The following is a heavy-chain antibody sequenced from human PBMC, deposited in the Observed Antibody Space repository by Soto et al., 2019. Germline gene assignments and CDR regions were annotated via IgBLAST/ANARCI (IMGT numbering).Heavy chain of an antibody. J-gene: IGHJ6*02. CDR3: ASGGYTYGFSAMDV. CDR1: GYTFSSSY. CDR2: INPSEFST. Sequence: QVQLVQSGAEVKKPGASVKISCKASGYTFSSSYIHWVRQAPGQGLEWMGLINPSEFSTDYAQTFQGSDTVTRDTSTSTFNTELSSLRSEDTAVYYCASGGYTYGFSAMDVWGPGTTVAVSS. D-gene: IGHD5-18*01. V-gene: IGHV1-46*01.